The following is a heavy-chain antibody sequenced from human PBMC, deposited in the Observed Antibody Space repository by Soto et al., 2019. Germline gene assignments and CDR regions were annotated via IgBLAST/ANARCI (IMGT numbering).Heavy chain of an antibody. D-gene: IGHD6-13*01. J-gene: IGHJ6*02. V-gene: IGHV3-49*03. Sequence: GSLRLSCTASGFTFGDYAMSWFRQAPGKGLEWVGFIRSKAYGGTTEYAASVKGRFTISRDDSKSIAYLQMNSLKTEDTAVYYCTRAYSSSWFSYGMDVWGQGTTVTVSS. CDR2: IRSKAYGGTT. CDR3: TRAYSSSWFSYGMDV. CDR1: GFTFGDYA.